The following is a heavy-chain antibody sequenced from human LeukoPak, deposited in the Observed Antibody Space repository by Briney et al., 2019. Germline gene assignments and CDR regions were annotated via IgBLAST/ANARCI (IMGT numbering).Heavy chain of an antibody. J-gene: IGHJ5*01. CDR2: IHHSGRT. CDR1: GGSFSNYD. D-gene: IGHD3-3*01. Sequence: PSETLSLTCAVYGGSFSNYDWTWIRQPPGKGLEWIGEIHHSGRTNYNPSLKSRITIPADTSKKQFSLRLSSVTAADTAVYYCARGRSRVTIFGVALNWLDSWGQGNLVTVSS. CDR3: ARGRSRVTIFGVALNWLDS. V-gene: IGHV4-34*01.